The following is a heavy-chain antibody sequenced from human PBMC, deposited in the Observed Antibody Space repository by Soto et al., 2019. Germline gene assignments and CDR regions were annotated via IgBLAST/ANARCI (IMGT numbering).Heavy chain of an antibody. CDR2: SSSSSNTI. V-gene: IGHV3-48*02. D-gene: IGHD1-20*01. CDR3: GRADGISAFSFDI. Sequence: GGSLSLSCAASGFTFSSYSMNWVRPAPEKRLEWVSYSSSSSNTIYYADSVKGRFTITRDNAKNALYLQMSSLSDEDTVVYYCGRADGISAFSFDIWGQGTMVTVSS. J-gene: IGHJ3*02. CDR1: GFTFSSYS.